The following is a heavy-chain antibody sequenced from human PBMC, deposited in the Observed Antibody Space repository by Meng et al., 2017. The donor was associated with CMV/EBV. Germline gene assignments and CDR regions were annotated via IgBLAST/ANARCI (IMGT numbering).Heavy chain of an antibody. J-gene: IGHJ4*02. CDR3: ARDGIAAAAAFDY. V-gene: IGHV3-7*01. CDR1: GFTFSSYW. CDR2: IKQDGSEK. D-gene: IGHD6-13*01. Sequence: GESLKISCAASGFTFSSYWMSWVRQAPGKGLEWVANIKQDGSEKYYVDSVKGRFTISRDNAKNSLYLQMNSLRAEDTAVYYCARDGIAAAAAFDYWDQGTLVTVSS.